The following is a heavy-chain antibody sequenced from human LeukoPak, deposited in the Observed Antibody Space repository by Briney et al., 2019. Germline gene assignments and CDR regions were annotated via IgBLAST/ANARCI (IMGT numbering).Heavy chain of an antibody. CDR1: GGSISSGDYY. V-gene: IGHV4-30-4*08. CDR2: IYYSGST. Sequence: SQTLSLTCTVSGGSISSGDYYWSWIRQPPGKGLEWIGYIYYSGSTYYNPSLKSRVTISVDTSKNQFSLKLSSVTAADTAVYYCARVASTVTPRFDYWGQGTLVTVSS. J-gene: IGHJ4*02. CDR3: ARVASTVTPRFDY. D-gene: IGHD4-11*01.